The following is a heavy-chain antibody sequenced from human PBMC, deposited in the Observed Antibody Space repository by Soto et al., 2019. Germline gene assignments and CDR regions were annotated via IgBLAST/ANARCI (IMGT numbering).Heavy chain of an antibody. CDR2: IYYNGNT. V-gene: IGHV4-59*11. D-gene: IGHD3-9*01. CDR1: GGAINDHY. CDR3: ARVRTGYFDY. Sequence: PSETLSLTCTLSGGAINDHYWSFIRQPPGKGLEWIGYIYYNGNTNYNPSLESRGTISVDRSRNQFSLRLTSLTAADTSVYYCARVRTGYFDYWGRGPLVTVYS. J-gene: IGHJ4*02.